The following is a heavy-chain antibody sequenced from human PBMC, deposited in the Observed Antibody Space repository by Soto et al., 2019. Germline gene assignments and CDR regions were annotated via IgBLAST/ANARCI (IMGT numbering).Heavy chain of an antibody. CDR1: GGSFSGYY. D-gene: IGHD3-9*01. J-gene: IGHJ6*03. V-gene: IGHV4-34*01. Sequence: QVQLQQWGAGLLKPSETLSLTCAVYGGSFSGYYWSWIRQPPGKGLEWIGEINHSGSTNYNPSLKSRVTISVDTSKNQFSLKLSSVTAADTAVYYCAREAYYDILGYYYYMDVWGKGTTVTVSS. CDR2: INHSGST. CDR3: AREAYYDILGYYYYMDV.